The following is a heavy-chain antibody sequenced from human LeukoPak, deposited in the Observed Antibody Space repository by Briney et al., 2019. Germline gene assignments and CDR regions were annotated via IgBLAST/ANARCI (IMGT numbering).Heavy chain of an antibody. CDR2: IWYDGSNK. J-gene: IGHJ4*02. CDR3: ARGGVVFDY. D-gene: IGHD3-3*01. CDR1: GFTFSSYG. V-gene: IGHV3-33*01. Sequence: GRSLRLSCAASGFTFSSYGMHWVRQAPGKGLEWVAVIWYDGSNKYYADSVKGRFTISRDNSKNTLYLQMNSLRAEDTAVYYCARGGVVFDYWGQGTLVTDSS.